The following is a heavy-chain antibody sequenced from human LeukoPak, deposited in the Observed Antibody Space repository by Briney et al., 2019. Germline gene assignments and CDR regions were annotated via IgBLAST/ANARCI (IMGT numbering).Heavy chain of an antibody. V-gene: IGHV4-34*01. Sequence: PSETLSLTCAVYGGSFSGYYWSRIRQPPGKGLEWIGEINHSGSTNYNPSLKSRVTISVDTSKNQFCPKLSSVTAADTAVYYCASLYGMDVWGQGTTVTVSS. CDR2: INHSGST. CDR3: ASLYGMDV. J-gene: IGHJ6*02. CDR1: GGSFSGYY.